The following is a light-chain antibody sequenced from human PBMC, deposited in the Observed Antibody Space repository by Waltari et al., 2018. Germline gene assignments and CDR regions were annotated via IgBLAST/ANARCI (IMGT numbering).Light chain of an antibody. CDR3: AAWDDNLTGPL. CDR1: SSNIGGNF. V-gene: IGLV1-47*01. CDR2: KHN. J-gene: IGLJ3*02. Sequence: SVLTQPPSASGTPGQTVTIPCSGSSSNIGGNFVYWYQQLPGMAPQLPIYKHNQRPSGVPDRFSGSNSGPSASLAISGLRSDDEAEYYCAAWDDNLTGPLFGGGTKVTVL.